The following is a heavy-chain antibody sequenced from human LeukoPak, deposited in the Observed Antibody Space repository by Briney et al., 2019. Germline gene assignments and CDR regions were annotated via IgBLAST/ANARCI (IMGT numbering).Heavy chain of an antibody. CDR2: IYSGGST. J-gene: IGHJ5*02. CDR1: GFTVSSNY. V-gene: IGHV3-53*01. D-gene: IGHD5-12*01. Sequence: GGSLRLSCAASGFTVSSNYMSWVRQAPGKGLEWVSVIYSGGSTYYADSVKGRFTISRDNSKNTLYLQMNSLRAEDTAVYYCARHSGYKTGFDPWGQETLVTVSS. CDR3: ARHSGYKTGFDP.